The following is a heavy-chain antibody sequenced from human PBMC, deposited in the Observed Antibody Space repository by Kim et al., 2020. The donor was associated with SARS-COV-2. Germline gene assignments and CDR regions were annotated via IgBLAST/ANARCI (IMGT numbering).Heavy chain of an antibody. CDR2: ISGSGGST. J-gene: IGHJ4*02. CDR1: GFTFSSYA. D-gene: IGHD2-2*02. CDR3: AKGPLLSYCSSTSCHSFDY. V-gene: IGHV3-23*01. Sequence: GGSLRLSCAASGFTFSSYAMSWIRQAPGKGLEWVSAISGSGGSTYYADSVKGRFTISRDNSKNTLYLQMNSLRAEDTAVYYCAKGPLLSYCSSTSCHSFDYWGQGTLVTVSS.